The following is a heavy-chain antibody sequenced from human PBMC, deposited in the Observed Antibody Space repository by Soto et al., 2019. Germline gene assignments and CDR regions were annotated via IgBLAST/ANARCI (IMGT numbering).Heavy chain of an antibody. J-gene: IGHJ4*02. CDR1: GFTFNNHA. D-gene: IGHD3-9*01. V-gene: IGHV3-23*01. Sequence: EVQLLESGGGLVQPGGSLRLSCTASGFTFNNHAMNWVRLAPGKGLEWVSGISGSGDSTSYGASVKGRFTISRDNSKNSLYLQMNSLRAEDTAVYYCARGLYDIWGYYFDYWGQGTLVTVSS. CDR2: ISGSGDST. CDR3: ARGLYDIWGYYFDY.